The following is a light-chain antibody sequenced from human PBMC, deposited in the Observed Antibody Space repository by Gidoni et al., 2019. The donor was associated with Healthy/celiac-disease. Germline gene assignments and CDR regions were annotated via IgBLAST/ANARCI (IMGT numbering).Light chain of an antibody. CDR1: ALPKQY. J-gene: IGLJ2*01. Sequence: SYALTQPPSVSVSPGQPSRITCSGDALPKQYAYWYQQKPGQAPVLVIYKDCERPSAIPERFSGASSGTTVTLPISGVQAEDEADYYCQSADSSGTYVVFGGGTKLTVL. CDR3: QSADSSGTYVV. V-gene: IGLV3-25*03. CDR2: KDC.